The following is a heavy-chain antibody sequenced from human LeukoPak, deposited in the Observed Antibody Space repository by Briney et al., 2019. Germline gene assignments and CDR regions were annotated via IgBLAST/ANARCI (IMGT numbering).Heavy chain of an antibody. Sequence: GGSLRLSCAASGFTLDDSAMHWVRQAPGKGLEWVSGIIWNSGSIAYADAVEGRFTIPRDNAKNSLYLQMNSLRAEDTALYYCAKDADLGDSSAFDIWGQGTMVTVSS. D-gene: IGHD4-17*01. CDR2: IIWNSGSI. CDR3: AKDADLGDSSAFDI. CDR1: GFTLDDSA. J-gene: IGHJ3*02. V-gene: IGHV3-9*01.